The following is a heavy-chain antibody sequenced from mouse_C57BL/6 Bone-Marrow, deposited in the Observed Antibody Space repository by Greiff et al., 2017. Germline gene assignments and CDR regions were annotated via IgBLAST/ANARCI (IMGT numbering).Heavy chain of an antibody. CDR1: GYTFTSYW. V-gene: IGHV1-59*01. CDR3: ARWDYLSYWYFDV. D-gene: IGHD2-4*01. J-gene: IGHJ1*03. Sequence: QVQLQQPGAELVRPGTSVKLSCTASGYTFTSYWMHWVKQRPGQGLEWIGVIDPSDSYTNYNQKFKGKATLTVDTSSSTAYMQLSSLTSEDSAVYYCARWDYLSYWYFDVWGTGTTVTVSS. CDR2: IDPSDSYT.